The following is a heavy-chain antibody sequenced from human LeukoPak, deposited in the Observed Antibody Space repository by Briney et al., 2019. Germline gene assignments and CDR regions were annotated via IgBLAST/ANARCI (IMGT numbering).Heavy chain of an antibody. D-gene: IGHD5-18*01. Sequence: PGGSLRLSCAASGFTFRNASMSWVRQAPGKGLEWVGRIKSKTDGGTTDYAAPVKGRFTISRDDSKNTLYLQMNSLTTEDTAVYFCAHRDTTMVRVDYWGREPWSPSPQ. CDR1: GFTFRNAS. CDR3: AHRDTTMVRVDY. V-gene: IGHV3-15*01. CDR2: IKSKTDGGTT. J-gene: IGHJ4*02.